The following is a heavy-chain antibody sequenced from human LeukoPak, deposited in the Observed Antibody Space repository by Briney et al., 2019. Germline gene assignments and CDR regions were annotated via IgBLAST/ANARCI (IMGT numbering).Heavy chain of an antibody. CDR2: IYYSGST. J-gene: IGHJ1*01. CDR3: ARVTGVVPAAIPSRYFQH. CDR1: GGSISSGDYY. D-gene: IGHD2-2*02. V-gene: IGHV4-30-4*08. Sequence: PSQTLSLTCTVSGGSISSGDYYSSWIRQPPGKGLEWIGYIYYSGSTYYNPSLKSRVTISVDTSKNQFSLKLSSVTAADTAVYYCARVTGVVPAAIPSRYFQHWGQGTLVTVSS.